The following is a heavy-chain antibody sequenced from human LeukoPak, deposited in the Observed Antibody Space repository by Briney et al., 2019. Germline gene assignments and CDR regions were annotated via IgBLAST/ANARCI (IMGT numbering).Heavy chain of an antibody. D-gene: IGHD5-18*01. Sequence: GGSLRLSYAASGFTFSSYAMSWVRQAPGKGLEWVSAISGSGGSTYYADSVKGRFTISRDNSKNTLYLQMNSLRAEDTAVYYCAAIQLWSHYGMDVWGQGTTVTVSS. V-gene: IGHV3-23*01. J-gene: IGHJ6*02. CDR3: AAIQLWSHYGMDV. CDR2: ISGSGGST. CDR1: GFTFSSYA.